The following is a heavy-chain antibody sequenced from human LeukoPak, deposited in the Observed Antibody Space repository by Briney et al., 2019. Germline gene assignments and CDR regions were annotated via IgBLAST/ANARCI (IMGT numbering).Heavy chain of an antibody. V-gene: IGHV3-7*01. CDR2: IKQDGSEK. D-gene: IGHD2-2*01. CDR3: ARSYAIDAFDI. J-gene: IGHJ3*02. CDR1: GFTFSSYW. Sequence: PGGSLRLSCAASGFTFSSYWMSWVRQAPGKGLEWVANIKQDGSEKYYVDSVKGRFTISRDNAKNSLYPQMNSLRAEDTAVYYCARSYAIDAFDIWGQGTMVTVSS.